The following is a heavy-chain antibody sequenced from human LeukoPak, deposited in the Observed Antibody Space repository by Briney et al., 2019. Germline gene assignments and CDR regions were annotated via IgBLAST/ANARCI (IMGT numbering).Heavy chain of an antibody. D-gene: IGHD6-13*01. Sequence: GASVKVSCKASGFTFTAYDLHWVRQAPGHGPEWVGRINTNSGDTNYGQKFQDRVTMTRDTSITTVYMELSRLTSDDTAVYYCARDRLSAAGRGGWGPGTLVTVSS. J-gene: IGHJ4*02. CDR3: ARDRLSAAGRGG. CDR1: GFTFTAYD. V-gene: IGHV1-2*06. CDR2: INTNSGDT.